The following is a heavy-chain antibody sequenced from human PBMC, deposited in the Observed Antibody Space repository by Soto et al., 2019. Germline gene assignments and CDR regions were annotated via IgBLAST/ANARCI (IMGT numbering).Heavy chain of an antibody. J-gene: IGHJ4*02. Sequence: QIQLVESGGDVVQPGKSLRLSCAASGFNFGFFGMHWVRQAPGKGLEWVAFISGDGINTQYADSVRGRFTLSRDYSRKTMYLPMDSLSDEDTDLYYCARGNLSFDFDSWGLGTMVTVSS. V-gene: IGHV3-30*03. D-gene: IGHD1-26*01. CDR2: ISGDGINT. CDR1: GFNFGFFG. CDR3: ARGNLSFDFDS.